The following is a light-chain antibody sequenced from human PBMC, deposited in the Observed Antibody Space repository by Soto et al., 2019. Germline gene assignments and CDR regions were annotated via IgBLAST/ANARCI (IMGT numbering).Light chain of an antibody. Sequence: QSVLTQPRSVSGSPGQSVTISCTGTSSDVGGYNYVSWYQQHPGKAPKLVIYDVSKRPSGVPDRFSGSKSGNTASLTISGLHAEDEADYYCCSYAGNSLWVFGGGTKVTVL. CDR2: DVS. V-gene: IGLV2-11*01. J-gene: IGLJ3*02. CDR3: CSYAGNSLWV. CDR1: SSDVGGYNY.